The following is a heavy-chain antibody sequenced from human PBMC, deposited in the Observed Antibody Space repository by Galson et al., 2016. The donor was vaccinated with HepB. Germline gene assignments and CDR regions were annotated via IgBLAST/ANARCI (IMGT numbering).Heavy chain of an antibody. D-gene: IGHD1-26*01. V-gene: IGHV3-30*03. CDR1: GFNFSYYG. CDR3: ARGSSQWDDLQF. J-gene: IGHJ4*02. CDR2: VSYDGDSQ. Sequence: SLRLSCAASGFNFSYYGMHWVRQAPGKGLEWVAAVSYDGDSQDYADSVKGRFTISRVNSKSTVSLQMNSLRIDDTAVYFRARGSSQWDDLQFWGRGTLVSVSS.